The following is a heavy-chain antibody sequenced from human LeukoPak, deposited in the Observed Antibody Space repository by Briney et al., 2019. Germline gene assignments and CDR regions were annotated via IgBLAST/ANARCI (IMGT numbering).Heavy chain of an antibody. J-gene: IGHJ6*02. V-gene: IGHV4-4*07. CDR3: ARASTVTNGYYYYGMDV. Sequence: SETLSLTCTVSGGSISSYYWSWIRQPAGKGLEWIGRIYTSGSTNYNPSLKSRVTTSVDTSKNQFSLKLSSVTAADTAVYYCARASTVTNGYYYYGMDVWGQGTTVTVSS. CDR1: GGSISSYY. D-gene: IGHD4-4*01. CDR2: IYTSGST.